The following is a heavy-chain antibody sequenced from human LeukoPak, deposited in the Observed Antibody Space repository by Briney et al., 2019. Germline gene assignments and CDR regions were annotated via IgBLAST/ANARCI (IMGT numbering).Heavy chain of an antibody. CDR2: ISYDGSNK. V-gene: IGHV3-30*04. J-gene: IGHJ3*02. Sequence: PGRSLRLSCAASGFTFSSYAMHWVRQAPGKGLEWVAVISYDGSNKYYADSVKGRFTISRDNSKNTLYLQMNSLRAEDTAVYYCARAGLFDIWGQGTMVTVFS. CDR1: GFTFSSYA. CDR3: ARAGLFDI.